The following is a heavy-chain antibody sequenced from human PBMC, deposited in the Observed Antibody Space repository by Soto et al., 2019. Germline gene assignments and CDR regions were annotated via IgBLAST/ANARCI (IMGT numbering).Heavy chain of an antibody. CDR1: GFTFSSYG. Sequence: QVQLVESGGGVVQPGRSLRLSCAASGFTFSSYGMHWVRQAPGKGLEWVAVIWYDGSNKYYADSVKGRFTISRDNSKNTLYLQMNSLRAQDTAVYYCARGVMGYDFWSGSVVAHYGMDVWGQGTTVTVSS. CDR2: IWYDGSNK. CDR3: ARGVMGYDFWSGSVVAHYGMDV. J-gene: IGHJ6*02. D-gene: IGHD3-3*01. V-gene: IGHV3-33*01.